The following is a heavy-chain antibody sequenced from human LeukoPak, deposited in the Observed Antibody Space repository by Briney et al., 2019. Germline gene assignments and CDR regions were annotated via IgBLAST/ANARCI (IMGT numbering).Heavy chain of an antibody. Sequence: ASVKVSCKASGYTFTGYYMHWVRQAPGQGLEWMGWINPNSGGTNYAQKFQGRVTMTRDTSISTAYMELSRLRSDDTAVYYCARTMVRGQHFDYWGQGTLVTVSS. J-gene: IGHJ4*02. CDR1: GYTFTGYY. CDR2: INPNSGGT. V-gene: IGHV1-2*02. CDR3: ARTMVRGQHFDY. D-gene: IGHD3-10*01.